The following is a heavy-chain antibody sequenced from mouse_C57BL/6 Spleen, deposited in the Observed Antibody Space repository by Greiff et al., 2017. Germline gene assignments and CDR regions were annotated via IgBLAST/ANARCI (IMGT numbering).Heavy chain of an antibody. D-gene: IGHD1-1*02. Sequence: EVQLVESGGGLVKPGGSLKLSCAASGFTFSDYGMHWVRQAPEKGLEWVAYISSGSSTIYYAGTVKGRFTISRDNAKNTLFLQMTSLRSEDTAMYYCARDYGGYFDVWGTGTTVTVSS. J-gene: IGHJ1*03. CDR1: GFTFSDYG. CDR2: ISSGSSTI. V-gene: IGHV5-17*01. CDR3: ARDYGGYFDV.